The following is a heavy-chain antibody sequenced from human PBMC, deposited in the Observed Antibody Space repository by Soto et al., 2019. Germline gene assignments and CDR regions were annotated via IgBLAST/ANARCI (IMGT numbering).Heavy chain of an antibody. CDR1: GFAFSSYS. V-gene: IGHV3-21*01. Sequence: PGGSLRLSCSASGFAFSSYSMNWVRQAPGKGLEWVSSISSSSSYIYYADSVKGRFTIPRDNAKNSLYLQMNSLRAEDTAVYYCARDRDYGDYAFDYWGQGTLVTVSS. J-gene: IGHJ4*02. CDR3: ARDRDYGDYAFDY. D-gene: IGHD4-17*01. CDR2: ISSSSSYI.